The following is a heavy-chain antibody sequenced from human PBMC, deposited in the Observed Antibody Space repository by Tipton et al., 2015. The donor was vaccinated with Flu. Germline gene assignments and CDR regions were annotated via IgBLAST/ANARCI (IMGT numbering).Heavy chain of an antibody. Sequence: TLSLTCNVSGDSITDYYWSWIRQHPGKGLEWIGYIYYSGSTHYNPSLRSRVTISVDTSKNQFSLKLSSVTAADTAVYYCASYSSSYFDYWGQGTLVTVSS. J-gene: IGHJ4*02. V-gene: IGHV4-31*03. D-gene: IGHD6-6*01. CDR2: IYYSGST. CDR3: ASYSSSYFDY. CDR1: GDSITDYY.